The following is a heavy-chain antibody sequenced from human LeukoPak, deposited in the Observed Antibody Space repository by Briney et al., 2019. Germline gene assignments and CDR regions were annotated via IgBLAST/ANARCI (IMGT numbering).Heavy chain of an antibody. CDR2: IYYSGST. CDR1: GGSISSGDYY. Sequence: PSETLSLTRTVSGGSISSGDYYWSWIRQPPGKGLEWIGYIYYSGSTYYNPSLKSRVTISVDTSKNQFSLKLSSVTAADTAVYYCARQIVAAGRGVYWGQGTLVTVSS. J-gene: IGHJ4*02. CDR3: ARQIVAAGRGVY. V-gene: IGHV4-30-4*01. D-gene: IGHD6-13*01.